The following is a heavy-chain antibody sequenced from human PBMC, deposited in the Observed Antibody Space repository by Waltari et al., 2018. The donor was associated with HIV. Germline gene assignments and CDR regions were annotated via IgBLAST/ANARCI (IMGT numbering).Heavy chain of an antibody. CDR3: TTSITSIVY. Sequence: EVPLVESGGGLVKPGGSLWLSYPASGFIVSRHYLSWVRQAPGKGLEWVAVLDDSGKTYYTDAVKGRFTIYRDKSKNTLHLQMNSLRREDTAVYYCTTSITSIVYWGQGTLVTVSS. D-gene: IGHD3-10*01. CDR1: GFIVSRHY. CDR2: LDDSGKT. V-gene: IGHV3-66*01. J-gene: IGHJ4*02.